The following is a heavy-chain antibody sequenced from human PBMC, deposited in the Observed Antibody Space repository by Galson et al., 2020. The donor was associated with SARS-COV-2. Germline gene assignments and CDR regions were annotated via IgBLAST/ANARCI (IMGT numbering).Heavy chain of an antibody. CDR3: ARERTRRAVATTCRH. V-gene: IGHV3-66*01. J-gene: IGHJ1*01. Sequence: TGGSLRLSCAASGFTVSSNYMSWVRQAPGKGLEWVSVIYSDDSTYYADSVKGRFTISRDNIRNTLYLQMTSLRVEDTAVYYCARERTRRAVATTCRHWGQGTLVSVSS. CDR2: IYSDDST. CDR1: GFTVSSNY. D-gene: IGHD6-19*01.